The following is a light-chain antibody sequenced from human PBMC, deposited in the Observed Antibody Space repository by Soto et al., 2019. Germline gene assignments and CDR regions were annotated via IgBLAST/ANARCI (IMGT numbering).Light chain of an antibody. V-gene: IGLV2-11*01. J-gene: IGLJ1*01. CDR1: SSDVGGYNY. CDR3: CSFAGSFTDV. CDR2: DVS. Sequence: QSALTQPRSVSGSPGQSVTISCTGTSSDVGGYNYVSWYQQHPGKAPKLMIYDVSKRPSGVPDRFSASKSGNTASLTISGLQDEDEADYYCCSFAGSFTDVFGTGTKVTVL.